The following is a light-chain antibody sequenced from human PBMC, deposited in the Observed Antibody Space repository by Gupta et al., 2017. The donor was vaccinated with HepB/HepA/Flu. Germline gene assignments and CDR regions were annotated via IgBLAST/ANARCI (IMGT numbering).Light chain of an antibody. CDR2: GAS. Sequence: EIVLTQSPGTLSLSPGERATLSCRASQSVSSSYLAWYQQKPGQAPRLLIYGASSRATGIPDRFSGSGYGTDFTLTISRLEPEDFAVYYCQQYNNSPLCSFGQGTKLEIK. J-gene: IGKJ2*04. V-gene: IGKV3-20*01. CDR3: QQYNNSPLCS. CDR1: QSVSSSY.